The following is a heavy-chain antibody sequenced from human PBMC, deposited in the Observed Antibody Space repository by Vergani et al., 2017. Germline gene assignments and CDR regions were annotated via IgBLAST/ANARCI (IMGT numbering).Heavy chain of an antibody. D-gene: IGHD1-7*01. V-gene: IGHV2-5*04. CDR3: VYRKTECGTTGCFYPFYYYYYMDV. CDR1: GFSLNTRGVS. CDR2: IYWNDDQ. J-gene: IGHJ6*03. Sequence: QITLKESGPTLVKPTQTLTLTCTFSGFSLNTRGVSVAWIRQPPGKALDWLALIYWNDDQHYSPSLNNSVTITKDTSKNQVVLTMANMDYVDKGTYYCVYRKTECGTTGCFYPFYYYYYMDVWGKGTTVTVSS.